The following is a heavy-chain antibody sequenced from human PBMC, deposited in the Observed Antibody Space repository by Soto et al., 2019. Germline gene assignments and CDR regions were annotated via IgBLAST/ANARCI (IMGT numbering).Heavy chain of an antibody. J-gene: IGHJ6*02. Sequence: PGESLKISCKGSGYSFTSYWISWVRQMPGKGLEWMGRIDPSDSYTNYSPSFQGHVTISADKSISTAYLQWSSLKASDTAMYYCASYSSNYGIYYYYGMDVWGQGTTVTVSS. D-gene: IGHD4-4*01. CDR2: IDPSDSYT. CDR3: ASYSSNYGIYYYYGMDV. CDR1: GYSFTSYW. V-gene: IGHV5-10-1*01.